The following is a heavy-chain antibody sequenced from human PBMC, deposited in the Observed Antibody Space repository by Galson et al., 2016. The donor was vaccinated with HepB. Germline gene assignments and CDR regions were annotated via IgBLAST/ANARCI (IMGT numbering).Heavy chain of an antibody. CDR3: ARLQCSGGSCYDYFYYGMDV. Sequence: SETLSLTCSLSGGSISTYSWTWIRQAPGRGLEWIGNALYTGSTNYNPSLKSRVTMSVDTSTNQFSLKLTSVTAADTALYYCARLQCSGGSCYDYFYYGMDVWGQGPTVTVS. CDR1: GGSISTYS. D-gene: IGHD2-15*01. J-gene: IGHJ6*02. V-gene: IGHV4-59*01. CDR2: ALYTGST.